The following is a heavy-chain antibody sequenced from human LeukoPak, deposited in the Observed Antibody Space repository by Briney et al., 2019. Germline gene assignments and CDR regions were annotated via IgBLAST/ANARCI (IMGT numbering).Heavy chain of an antibody. CDR2: ISAYNGNT. CDR3: ARFGLRYLAGAFLDY. Sequence: ASVKVSCKASGYTFTSYGISWVRQAPGQGLEWMGWISAYNGNTNYAQKLQCRVTMTTDTSTSTAYMELRSLRSGDTAVYYCARFGLRYLAGAFLDYWGQGTLVTVSS. CDR1: GYTFTSYG. V-gene: IGHV1-18*01. D-gene: IGHD6-19*01. J-gene: IGHJ4*02.